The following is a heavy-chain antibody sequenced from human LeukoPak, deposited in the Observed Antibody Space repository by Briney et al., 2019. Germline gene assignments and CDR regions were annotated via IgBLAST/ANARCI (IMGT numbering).Heavy chain of an antibody. Sequence: ASVKVSCKASDYTFRSHGISWVRQAPGQGLEWMGWISAYNGNTNYAQKLQGRVTMTTDTSTSTAYMELRSLRSDDTAVYYCARDLGGPHDYWGQGTLVTVSS. CDR3: ARDLGGPHDY. D-gene: IGHD3-16*01. CDR2: ISAYNGNT. V-gene: IGHV1-18*01. J-gene: IGHJ4*02. CDR1: DYTFRSHG.